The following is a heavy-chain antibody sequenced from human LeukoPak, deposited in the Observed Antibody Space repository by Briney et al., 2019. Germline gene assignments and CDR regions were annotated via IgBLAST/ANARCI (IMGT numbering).Heavy chain of an antibody. V-gene: IGHV3-53*01. CDR1: GFTVSSNY. CDR3: ARGLRSSGLFDF. J-gene: IGHJ4*02. Sequence: HPGGSLRLSCAASGFTVSSNYMSWVRQAPGKGLEWVSVIYSGGSTYYADSVKGRFTISRDNSKNTLYLQMNSLRAEDTAVHYCARGLRSSGLFDFWGQGTLVNVSS. CDR2: IYSGGST. D-gene: IGHD6-19*01.